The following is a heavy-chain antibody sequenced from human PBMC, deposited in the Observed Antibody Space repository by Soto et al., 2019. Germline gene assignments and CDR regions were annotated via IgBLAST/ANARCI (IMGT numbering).Heavy chain of an antibody. J-gene: IGHJ4*02. D-gene: IGHD3-10*01. V-gene: IGHV4-34*01. CDR3: ASGRGTENY. CDR1: GGSFSGSY. CDR2: INDSGST. Sequence: QVQLQQWGAGLLKPSETLTLTCGVYGGSFSGSYWSWIRQSPGKGLEWIGEINDSGSTNYNPSLTSRVTITVDTSKNQFSLNLRCVNAADTAVYYCASGRGTENYWGQGTLVTVSS.